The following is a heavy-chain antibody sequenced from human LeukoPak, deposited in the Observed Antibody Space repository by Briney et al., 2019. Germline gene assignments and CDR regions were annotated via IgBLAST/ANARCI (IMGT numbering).Heavy chain of an antibody. Sequence: SETLSLTCTVSGGSISSGGHYWSWIRQHPEKGLEWIGYIYYSGSTYYNPSLKSRVTISVDTSKNQFSLKLNSVTAADTAVYYCARQFSVTTLMGGVLDYWAREPWSPSPQ. CDR3: ARQFSVTTLMGGVLDY. V-gene: IGHV4-31*03. D-gene: IGHD4-17*01. CDR1: GGSISSGGHY. CDR2: IYYSGST. J-gene: IGHJ4*02.